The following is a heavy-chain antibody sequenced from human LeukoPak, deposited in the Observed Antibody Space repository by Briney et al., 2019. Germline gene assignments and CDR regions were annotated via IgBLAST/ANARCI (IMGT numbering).Heavy chain of an antibody. D-gene: IGHD6-13*01. CDR2: IYYSGST. Sequence: SETLSLTCTVSGGSISSYYWSWIRQPPGKGLEWIGYIYYSGSTNYNPSLKSRVTISVDTSKNQFSLKLSSVTAADTAVYYCAREGAALRSFDYWGQGTLVTVSS. CDR1: GGSISSYY. J-gene: IGHJ4*02. V-gene: IGHV4-59*01. CDR3: AREGAALRSFDY.